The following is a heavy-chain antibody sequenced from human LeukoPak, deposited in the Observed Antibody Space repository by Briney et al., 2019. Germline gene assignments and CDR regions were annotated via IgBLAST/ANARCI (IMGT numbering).Heavy chain of an antibody. CDR3: AREHYFYHVDG. CDR2: VNQGGTEK. J-gene: IGHJ6*03. V-gene: IGHV3-7*01. CDR1: GFTFSSYG. Sequence: GGSLRLSCAASGFTFSSYGMHWVRQAPGKGLEWVANVNQGGTEKFYVDSVKGRFTISRDNAENSLYLQMNSLRVEDTAVYYRAREHYFYHVDGWGEGTTVTVSS.